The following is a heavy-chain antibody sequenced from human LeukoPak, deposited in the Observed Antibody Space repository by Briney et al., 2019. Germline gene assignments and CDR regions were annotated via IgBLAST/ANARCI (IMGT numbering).Heavy chain of an antibody. Sequence: PGGSLRLSCAASGFTFSSYGMHWARQAPGKGLEWVAVICYDGSNKYYADSVKGRFTISRDNTKNSLYLQMNSLRAEDTAVYYCARRDDLDYWGQGTLVTVSS. CDR2: ICYDGSNK. D-gene: IGHD1-1*01. CDR3: ARRDDLDY. V-gene: IGHV3-33*01. CDR1: GFTFSSYG. J-gene: IGHJ4*02.